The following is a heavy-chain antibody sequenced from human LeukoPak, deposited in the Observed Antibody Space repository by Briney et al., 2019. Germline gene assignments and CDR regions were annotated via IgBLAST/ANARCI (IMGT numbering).Heavy chain of an antibody. J-gene: IGHJ4*02. V-gene: IGHV3-21*01. Sequence: GGSLRLPCAASGFTFSRYSMNWVRQAPGKGLEWVSSISSSSSFIYYADSVKGRFTISRDNAKNSLYLQMNSLRAEDTAVYYCARDPPLGSCSTISCPHLDYWGQGTLVTVSS. CDR3: ARDPPLGSCSTISCPHLDY. CDR1: GFTFSRYS. D-gene: IGHD2-2*01. CDR2: ISSSSSFI.